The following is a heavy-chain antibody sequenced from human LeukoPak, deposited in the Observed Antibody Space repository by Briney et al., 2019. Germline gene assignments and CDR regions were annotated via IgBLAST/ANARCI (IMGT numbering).Heavy chain of an antibody. V-gene: IGHV3-23*01. D-gene: IGHD3-9*01. J-gene: IGHJ5*02. CDR2: INGSGGST. CDR3: ARDLDWGAFDA. CDR1: GFTFSSYA. Sequence: GGSLRLSCAASGFTFSSYAMSWVRQAPGKGLEWVSDINGSGGSTYYADSVKGRFTISRDNSKNTVSLQMNSLRAEDTALYYCARDLDWGAFDAWGQGTLVTVSS.